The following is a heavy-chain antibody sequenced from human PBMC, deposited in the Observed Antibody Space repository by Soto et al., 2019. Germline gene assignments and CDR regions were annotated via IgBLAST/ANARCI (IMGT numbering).Heavy chain of an antibody. D-gene: IGHD2-15*01. CDR1: GFTFSSNA. V-gene: IGHV3-30*04. J-gene: IGHJ6*02. CDR3: VRDTAYCSGGTCYSSHDMDV. Sequence: GGSLRLSCAASGFTFSSNAMHWVRQAPGKGLEWVAVISYDGRNKYYADSVKGRFTISRDNSKNTLYLEMNSLRVEDTAVYHCVRDTAYCSGGTCYSSHDMDVWGQGTTVTVSS. CDR2: ISYDGRNK.